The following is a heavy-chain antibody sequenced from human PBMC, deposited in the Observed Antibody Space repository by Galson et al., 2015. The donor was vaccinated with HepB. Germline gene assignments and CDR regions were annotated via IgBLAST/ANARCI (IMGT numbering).Heavy chain of an antibody. Sequence: SVKVSCKASGYTFTSYGISWVRQAPGQGLEWMGWISAYNGNTNYAQKLQGRVTMTTDTSTSTAYMELRSLRSDDTAVYYCARVHLAGMIVVVIIDYWGQGTLVTVSS. CDR3: ARVHLAGMIVVVIIDY. CDR2: ISAYNGNT. J-gene: IGHJ4*02. D-gene: IGHD3-22*01. V-gene: IGHV1-18*01. CDR1: GYTFTSYG.